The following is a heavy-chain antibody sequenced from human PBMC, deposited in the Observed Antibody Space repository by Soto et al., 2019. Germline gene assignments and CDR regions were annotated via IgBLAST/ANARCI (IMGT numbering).Heavy chain of an antibody. D-gene: IGHD3-22*01. J-gene: IGHJ4*02. CDR2: IYYSGST. V-gene: IGHV4-39*07. CDR3: ARGPRGYYDSSGYYFDY. Sequence: SETLSLTCTVSGGSISSSSYYWGWIRQPPGKGLEWIGSIYYSGSTYYNPSLKSRVTISVDTAKNQFSLKLSSVTAADTAVYYCARGPRGYYDSSGYYFDYWGQGTLVTVSS. CDR1: GGSISSSSYY.